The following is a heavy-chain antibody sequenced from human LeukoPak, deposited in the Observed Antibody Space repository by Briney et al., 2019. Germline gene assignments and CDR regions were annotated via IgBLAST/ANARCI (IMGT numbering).Heavy chain of an antibody. V-gene: IGHV3-23*01. CDR2: ISGSGGRT. CDR1: GFTFSSYA. CDR3: TKGYCISTNCYTGD. J-gene: IGHJ4*02. Sequence: PGGSLRFSCAASGFTFSSYAMSWVRQAPGKGLEWVSVISGSGGRTYYADSVKGRFNISRDNSKNTLYLQMNSLRAEDTAVYFCTKGYCISTNCYTGDWGQGTLVTVSS. D-gene: IGHD2-2*02.